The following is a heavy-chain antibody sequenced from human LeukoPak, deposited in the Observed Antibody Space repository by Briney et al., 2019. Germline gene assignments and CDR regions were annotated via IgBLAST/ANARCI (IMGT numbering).Heavy chain of an antibody. J-gene: IGHJ4*02. Sequence: PSETLSLTCTVSGVSISNHYSSWIRQPPGKGLEWIGYIYYTGNTNYNPSLKSRVTISEATSKNQVSLRLSSVTAADTAVYYCVRHSRVVAFDYWGQGNLVTVSS. V-gene: IGHV4-59*08. CDR2: IYYTGNT. D-gene: IGHD2-15*01. CDR3: VRHSRVVAFDY. CDR1: GVSISNHY.